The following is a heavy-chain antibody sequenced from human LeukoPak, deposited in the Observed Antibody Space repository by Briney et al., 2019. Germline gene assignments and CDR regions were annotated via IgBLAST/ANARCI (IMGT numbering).Heavy chain of an antibody. V-gene: IGHV3-74*01. Sequence: PGGSLRLSCAVSGFTFSSYWMHWVRQAPGKGLVWVSRINSDGSSTNYADSVRGRFTISRDNANNTLYLQMNSLRAEDTAVYYFASLNVPATPHWGQGTLVTVSS. CDR1: GFTFSSYW. CDR3: ASLNVPATPH. CDR2: INSDGSST. D-gene: IGHD2-15*01. J-gene: IGHJ4*02.